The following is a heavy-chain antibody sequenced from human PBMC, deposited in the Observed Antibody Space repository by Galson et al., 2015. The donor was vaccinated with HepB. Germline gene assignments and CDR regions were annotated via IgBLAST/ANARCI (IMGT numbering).Heavy chain of an antibody. J-gene: IGHJ4*02. Sequence: PALVKPTQTLTLTCTFSGFSLGTTGVGVGWIRQPPGKALEWLALTYWDDDKRYSSSLRSRLTITKDIAKNQVVLTMTNMDPMDTATYYCARSIKVVTPFDYWGQGTLVTVSS. CDR2: TYWDDDK. CDR1: GFSLGTTGVG. D-gene: IGHD3-22*01. CDR3: ARSIKVVTPFDY. V-gene: IGHV2-5*02.